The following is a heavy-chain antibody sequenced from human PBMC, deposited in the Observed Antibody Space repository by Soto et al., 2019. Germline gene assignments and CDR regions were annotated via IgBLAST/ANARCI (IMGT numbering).Heavy chain of an antibody. J-gene: IGHJ4*02. CDR2: INESGST. D-gene: IGHD1-1*01. V-gene: IGHV4-34*01. Sequence: QVQLQQWGAGLVKPSETLSLSCAVYGQSFSGHSWAWIXQPPGKGLEWIGEINESGSTYYNPSLKSRVTISTDTSKNKFSLKLSSVSAADTAAYFCARGSGIVALPGELEDVNYDYWGQGTLVNVSS. CDR3: ARGSGIVALPGELEDVNYDY. CDR1: GQSFSGHS.